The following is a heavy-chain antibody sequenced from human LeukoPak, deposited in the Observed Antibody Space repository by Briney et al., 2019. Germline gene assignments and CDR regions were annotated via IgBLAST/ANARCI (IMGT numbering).Heavy chain of an antibody. V-gene: IGHV1-2*02. Sequence: ASVKVSCKASGGTFSSYAISWVRQAPGQGLEWMGWINPNSGGTNYAQKFQGRVTMTRDTSISTAYMELSRLRSDDTAVYYCARVGSYCSSTSCYNDYWGQGTLVTVSS. CDR1: GGTFSSYA. CDR2: INPNSGGT. J-gene: IGHJ4*02. D-gene: IGHD2-2*02. CDR3: ARVGSYCSSTSCYNDY.